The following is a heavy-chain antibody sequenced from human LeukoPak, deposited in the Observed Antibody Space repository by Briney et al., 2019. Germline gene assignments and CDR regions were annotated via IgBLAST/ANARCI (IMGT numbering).Heavy chain of an antibody. CDR3: ARRRLGYYFDY. CDR2: INPRGGT. CDR1: GGSFSGYY. V-gene: IGHV4-34*01. D-gene: IGHD5-24*01. J-gene: IGHJ4*02. Sequence: SETLSLTCGVYGGSFSGYYWSWIRQPPGKGLEWIGEINPRGGTNYNPSLKSRVTLSADTFKNQFSLTLNSVTAADTAVYYCARRRLGYYFDYWGQGTLVTVSS.